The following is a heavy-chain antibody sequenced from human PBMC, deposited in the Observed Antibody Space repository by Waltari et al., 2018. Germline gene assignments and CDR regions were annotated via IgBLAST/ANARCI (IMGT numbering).Heavy chain of an antibody. CDR2: IYYTGST. J-gene: IGHJ5*02. Sequence: QVQLQESGPSLLKPSETLSLICTVSGGSISGFYWSWVRQHPGKGLDWIGYIYYTGSTNFTPPLKSRVTMSVDTAKSQFSRKLSSVTAADTAFYYCARGGGGDWAWFDPWGQGTLVTVSS. CDR1: GGSISGFY. D-gene: IGHD2-21*02. V-gene: IGHV4-59*01. CDR3: ARGGGGDWAWFDP.